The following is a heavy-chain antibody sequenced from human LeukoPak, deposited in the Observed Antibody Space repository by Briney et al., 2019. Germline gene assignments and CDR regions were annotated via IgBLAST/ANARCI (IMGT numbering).Heavy chain of an antibody. D-gene: IGHD1-20*01. CDR2: ISYSGST. J-gene: IGHJ5*02. V-gene: IGHV4-34*01. CDR1: GGSFSGYY. Sequence: SETLSLTCAVYGGSFSGYYWSWIRQPPGKGLEWIGSISYSGSTYYSPSLKSRVTISVDTSKKQFSLKLSSVTAADTAVYYCARDKLPTMGITGVDPWGQGTLVTVSS. CDR3: ARDKLPTMGITGVDP.